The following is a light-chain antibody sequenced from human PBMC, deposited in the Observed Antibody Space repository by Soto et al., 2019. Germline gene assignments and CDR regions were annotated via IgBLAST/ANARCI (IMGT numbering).Light chain of an antibody. V-gene: IGKV3-20*01. J-gene: IGKJ1*01. Sequence: EIVLTQSAGTLSLSPGERATLSCRASQSVTSTHLAWYQQKPGQAPRLLIYDASTRATGIPDRFSGSGSGTDFTLTISRLEPEDFAVYCCQQFDGSLWTFGPGTKVDIK. CDR1: QSVTSTH. CDR2: DAS. CDR3: QQFDGSLWT.